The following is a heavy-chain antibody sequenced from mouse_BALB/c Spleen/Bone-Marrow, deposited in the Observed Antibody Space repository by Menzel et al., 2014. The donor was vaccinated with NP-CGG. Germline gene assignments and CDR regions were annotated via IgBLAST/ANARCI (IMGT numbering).Heavy chain of an antibody. Sequence: QVQLQQSGPSLVQPSQSLSITCTVSGFSLTSYGVHWVRQSPGKGLGWLGVIWRGGSTDYNAAFMSRLSITKDNSKSQVFFKMNSLRADDTAIYYCAKRGNYGYFDYWGQGTTLTVSS. CDR3: AKRGNYGYFDY. D-gene: IGHD2-1*01. J-gene: IGHJ2*01. CDR2: IWRGGST. CDR1: GFSLTSYG. V-gene: IGHV2-5-1*01.